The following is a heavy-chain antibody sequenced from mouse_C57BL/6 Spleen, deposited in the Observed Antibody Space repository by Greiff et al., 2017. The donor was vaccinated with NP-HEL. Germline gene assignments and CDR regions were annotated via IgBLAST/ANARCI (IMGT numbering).Heavy chain of an antibody. J-gene: IGHJ4*01. CDR1: GYAFSSSW. Sequence: QVQLQQSGPELVKPGASVKISCKASGYAFSSSWMNWVKQRPGKGLEWIGRIYPGDGDTNYNGKFKGRATLNADKSSSTAFMQLSSLTSEDSAVYFCARGVYSNYGWMDYWGQGTSVTVSS. CDR3: ARGVYSNYGWMDY. V-gene: IGHV1-82*01. CDR2: IYPGDGDT. D-gene: IGHD2-5*01.